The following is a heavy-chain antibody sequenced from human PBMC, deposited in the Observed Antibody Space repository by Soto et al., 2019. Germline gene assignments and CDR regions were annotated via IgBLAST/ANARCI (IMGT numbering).Heavy chain of an antibody. CDR1: GFTFSSYS. CDR2: ISGTSTYI. Sequence: EVQLVESGGGLVKPGGSLRLSCAASGFTFSSYSMSWVRQAPGKGLEWVSSISGTSTYIYYADSVRGRFTISRDNAKNSLYLQMTSLRAEDTAVYYCARGAPTGTLDYLDYWGQGTRVTVSS. V-gene: IGHV3-21*01. CDR3: ARGAPTGTLDYLDY. D-gene: IGHD1-1*01. J-gene: IGHJ4*02.